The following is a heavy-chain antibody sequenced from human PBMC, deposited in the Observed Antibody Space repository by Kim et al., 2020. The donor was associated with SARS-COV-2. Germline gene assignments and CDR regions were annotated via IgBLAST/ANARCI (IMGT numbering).Heavy chain of an antibody. D-gene: IGHD3-22*01. V-gene: IGHV3-21*01. J-gene: IGHJ4*02. Sequence: DSVKGRFTISSDNAKDSLYLQMNSLIAEDTAVYYCARDLGSYYYDSSGYYWVQGTLVTVSS. CDR3: ARDLGSYYYDSSGYY.